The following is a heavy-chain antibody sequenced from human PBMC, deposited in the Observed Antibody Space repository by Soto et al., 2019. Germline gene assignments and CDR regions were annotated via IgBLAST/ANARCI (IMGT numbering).Heavy chain of an antibody. Sequence: QVQLQESGPGLVKPSQTLSLTCTVSGGSISSGGYYWSWIRQHPGKGLEWIGYIYYSGSTYYNPSLKSRVTISVDTSKNQFSLKLSSVTVADTAVYYCARDPKLYSSSSVVGGMDVWGQGTTVTVSS. V-gene: IGHV4-31*03. CDR3: ARDPKLYSSSSVVGGMDV. J-gene: IGHJ6*02. D-gene: IGHD6-6*01. CDR1: GGSISSGGYY. CDR2: IYYSGST.